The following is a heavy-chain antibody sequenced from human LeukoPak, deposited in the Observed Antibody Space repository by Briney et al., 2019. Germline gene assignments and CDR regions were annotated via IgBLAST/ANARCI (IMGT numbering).Heavy chain of an antibody. Sequence: ASVKVSYKASGYTFTSYGISWVRQAPGQGLEWMGWISAYNGNTNYAQKLQGRVTMTTDTSTSTAYMELRSLRSDDTAVYYCARVLAVAGPRSFDYWGQGTLVTVSS. D-gene: IGHD6-19*01. CDR2: ISAYNGNT. CDR3: ARVLAVAGPRSFDY. V-gene: IGHV1-18*01. J-gene: IGHJ4*02. CDR1: GYTFTSYG.